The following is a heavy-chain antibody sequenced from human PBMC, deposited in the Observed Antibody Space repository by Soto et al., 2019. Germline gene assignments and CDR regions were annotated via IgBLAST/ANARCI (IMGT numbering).Heavy chain of an antibody. V-gene: IGHV3-30*18. CDR2: ISYDGSNK. D-gene: IGHD6-6*01. J-gene: IGHJ6*02. CDR1: GFTFSSYG. Sequence: QVQLVESGGGVVQPGRSLRLSCAASGFTFSSYGMHWVRQAPGKGLEWVAVISYDGSNKYYADSVKGRFTISRDNSKNTLYLQMNILRAEDTAVYYCAKDRAARRYYYYGMDVLGQGTTVTVSS. CDR3: AKDRAARRYYYYGMDV.